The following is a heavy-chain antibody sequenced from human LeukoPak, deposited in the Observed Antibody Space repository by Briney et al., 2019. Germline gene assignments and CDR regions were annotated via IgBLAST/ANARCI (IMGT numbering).Heavy chain of an antibody. V-gene: IGHV3-23*01. J-gene: IGHJ4*02. CDR2: ISGSGIST. D-gene: IGHD3-9*01. Sequence: GGSLRLSCAASGFSVRSYAMSWVRQAPGKGLEGVSGISGSGISTHYADSVKGRFTISREKSKHTLYLQMNRLSVEDTAVYYCARAQYSDILTGPSDYWGQGTLVTVSS. CDR1: GFSVRSYA. CDR3: ARAQYSDILTGPSDY.